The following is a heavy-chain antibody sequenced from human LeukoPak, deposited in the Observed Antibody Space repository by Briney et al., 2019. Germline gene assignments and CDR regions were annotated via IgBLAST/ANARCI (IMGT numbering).Heavy chain of an antibody. CDR3: ARDLGYCSSTSCYNWFGP. Sequence: PSETLSLTCTVSGGSISSYYWSWIRQPPGKGLEWIGYIYYSGNTDYNPSLKSRVTMSVATSKNQFSLKLSSVTAADTAVYYCARDLGYCSSTSCYNWFGPWGQGSLVTVSS. CDR1: GGSISSYY. CDR2: IYYSGNT. J-gene: IGHJ5*02. D-gene: IGHD2-2*01. V-gene: IGHV4-59*01.